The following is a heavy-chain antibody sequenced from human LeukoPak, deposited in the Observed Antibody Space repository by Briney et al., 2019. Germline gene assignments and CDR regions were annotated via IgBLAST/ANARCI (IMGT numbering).Heavy chain of an antibody. D-gene: IGHD6-13*01. CDR2: IYYSGST. CDR1: GGSISSYY. J-gene: IGHJ3*02. Sequence: SETLSLTCTVAGGSISSYYWSWIRQPPGKGLEWIGYIYYSGSTNYNPSLRSRVTMSVDTSKNQFSLRLSSVTAADTAVYYCARDWGSSSWTKDAFDIWGQGTMVTVSS. V-gene: IGHV4-59*12. CDR3: ARDWGSSSWTKDAFDI.